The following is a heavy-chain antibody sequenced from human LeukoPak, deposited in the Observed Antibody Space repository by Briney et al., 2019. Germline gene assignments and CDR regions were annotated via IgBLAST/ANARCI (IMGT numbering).Heavy chain of an antibody. Sequence: PGGSLRLSCAASGFTFSSYAMHWVRQAPGKGLEWVAVISYDGSNKYYADSVKGRFTISRDNSKNTLYLQMNSLRAEDTAVYYCARDRWYGSGRPFDPWGQGTLVTVSS. V-gene: IGHV3-30-3*01. CDR1: GFTFSSYA. J-gene: IGHJ5*02. CDR2: ISYDGSNK. D-gene: IGHD3-10*01. CDR3: ARDRWYGSGRPFDP.